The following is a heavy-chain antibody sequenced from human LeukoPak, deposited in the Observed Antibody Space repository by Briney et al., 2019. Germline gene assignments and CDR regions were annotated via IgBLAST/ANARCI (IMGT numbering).Heavy chain of an antibody. CDR1: GFTFSSYW. CDR3: EGERGDAFDV. Sequence: PGGSLRLSCAASGFTFSSYWMNWGLQAPGQGLEWLANIKHDASEIYYVDSVKGRFTISRDNAKNSLYLQMKTLRAEDTAVYYCEGERGDAFDVWGQGTMVTVSS. V-gene: IGHV3-7*01. CDR2: IKHDASEI. J-gene: IGHJ3*01.